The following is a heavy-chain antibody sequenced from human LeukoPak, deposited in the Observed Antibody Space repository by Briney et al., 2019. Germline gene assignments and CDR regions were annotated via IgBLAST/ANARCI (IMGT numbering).Heavy chain of an antibody. CDR2: INQDGSAK. CDR3: AKESQQLPRLYYFDY. V-gene: IGHV3-7*03. D-gene: IGHD6-13*01. CDR1: GFTLSSHW. J-gene: IGHJ4*02. Sequence: GGSLRLSCVASGFTLSSHWMSWVRQAPGKGLEWVANINQDGSAKYFVDSVKGRFTISRDNSKNTLYLQMNSLRAEDTAVYYCAKESQQLPRLYYFDYWGQGTLVTVSS.